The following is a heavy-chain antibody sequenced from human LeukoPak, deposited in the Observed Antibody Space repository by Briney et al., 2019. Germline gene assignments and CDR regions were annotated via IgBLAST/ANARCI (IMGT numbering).Heavy chain of an antibody. CDR3: ARGARGGDYYYYYMDV. CDR2: INPNSGGT. CDR1: GYTFTGYY. D-gene: IGHD2-21*01. J-gene: IGHJ6*03. Sequence: ASVKVSCKASGYTFTGYYMHWVRQAPGQGLEWMGWINPNSGGTNYAQKFQGRVTMTRDTSISTAYMELSRLRSDDTAVYYCARGARGGDYYYYYMDVWGKGTTVTIS. V-gene: IGHV1-2*02.